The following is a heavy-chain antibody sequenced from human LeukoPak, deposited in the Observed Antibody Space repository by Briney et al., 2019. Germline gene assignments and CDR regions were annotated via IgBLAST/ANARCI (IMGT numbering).Heavy chain of an antibody. CDR3: ARDIVEDGDGYNYAFDY. CDR2: IYYSGST. CDR1: GGSISSGGYY. J-gene: IGHJ4*02. Sequence: SATLSLTCTVSGGSISSGGYYWSWIRQHPGKGLEWIGYIYYSGSTYYNPSLKSRVTISVDTSTNQFSLKLSSVTAADTAVYYCARDIVEDGDGYNYAFDYWGQGTLVTVSS. D-gene: IGHD5-24*01. V-gene: IGHV4-31*03.